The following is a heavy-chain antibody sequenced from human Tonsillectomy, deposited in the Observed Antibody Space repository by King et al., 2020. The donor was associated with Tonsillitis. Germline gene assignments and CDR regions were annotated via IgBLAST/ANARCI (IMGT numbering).Heavy chain of an antibody. CDR1: GGSISSGGYY. CDR2: IYYSGSV. D-gene: IGHD3-22*01. CDR3: ARVKYYYHSRGYYPTYYFDY. J-gene: IGHJ4*02. Sequence: VQLQESGPGLVKPSQTLSLTCTVSGGSISSGGYYWSWIRQHPGKGLEWIGYIYYSGSVSYNPSLKSRVIISVDTSKNQFSLKMISVTAADTAVYYCARVKYYYHSRGYYPTYYFDYWGQGTLVTVSS. V-gene: IGHV4-31*03.